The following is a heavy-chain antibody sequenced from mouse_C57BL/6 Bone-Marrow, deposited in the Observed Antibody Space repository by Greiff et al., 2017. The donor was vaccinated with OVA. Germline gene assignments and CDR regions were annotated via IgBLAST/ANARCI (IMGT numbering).Heavy chain of an antibody. D-gene: IGHD1-1*01. CDR3: ARGPHYYGSPFDV. J-gene: IGHJ1*03. V-gene: IGHV1-61*01. Sequence: QVQLKQPGAELVRPGSSVKLSCKASGYTFTSYWMDWVKQRPGQGLEWIGNIYPSDSETHYNQKFKDKATLTVDKSSSTAYMQLSSLTSEDSAVYYCARGPHYYGSPFDVWGTGTTVTVSS. CDR1: GYTFTSYW. CDR2: IYPSDSET.